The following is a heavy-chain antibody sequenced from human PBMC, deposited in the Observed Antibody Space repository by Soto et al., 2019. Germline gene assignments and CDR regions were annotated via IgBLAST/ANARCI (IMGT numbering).Heavy chain of an antibody. CDR1: GASISGYH. V-gene: IGHV4-59*08. CDR2: LYYTGST. CDR3: ARGFAIGWYTYFFDL. Sequence: SESLSLTCTVSGASISGYHWGWIRQPPGKGLEWIGYLYYTGSTHYNPSLKSRVTMSVDTSKNQFSLKLNSVTAADTAVYYCARGFAIGWYTYFFDLWGRGPLVTVSS. J-gene: IGHJ4*02. D-gene: IGHD6-19*01.